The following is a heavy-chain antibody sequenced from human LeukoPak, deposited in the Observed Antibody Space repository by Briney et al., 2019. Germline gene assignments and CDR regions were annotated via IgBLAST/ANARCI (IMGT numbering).Heavy chain of an antibody. J-gene: IGHJ3*02. CDR2: ISGSGGST. Sequence: GGSLRLSCAAPGFTFSSYAMSWVRQAPGKGLEWVSAISGSGGSTYYADSVKGRFTISRDNSKNTLYLQMNSLRAEDTALYYCARDRSDSGSYSDAFDIWGQGTMVTVSS. CDR3: ARDRSDSGSYSDAFDI. CDR1: GFTFSSYA. V-gene: IGHV3-23*01. D-gene: IGHD1-26*01.